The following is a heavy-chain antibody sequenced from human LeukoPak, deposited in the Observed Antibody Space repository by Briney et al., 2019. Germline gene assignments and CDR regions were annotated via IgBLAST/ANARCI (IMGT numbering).Heavy chain of an antibody. D-gene: IGHD5-24*01. CDR2: INSDGSST. CDR1: GFTFSSYW. CDR3: ARGAVQFHYYYYYMDV. Sequence: PGGSLRLSCAASGFTFSSYWMHWVRQAPGKGLVWVSRINSDGSSTSYADSVKGRFTISRDNAKNTLYLQMNSLRAEDTAVYYCARGAVQFHYYYYYMDVWGKGTTVTVSS. V-gene: IGHV3-74*01. J-gene: IGHJ6*03.